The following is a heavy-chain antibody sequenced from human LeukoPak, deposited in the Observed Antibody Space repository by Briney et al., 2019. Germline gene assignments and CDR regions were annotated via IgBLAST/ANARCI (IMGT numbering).Heavy chain of an antibody. Sequence: PGGSLRLSCAASGFTFSSYAMSWVRQAPGKGLEWVSAISGSGGSTYYADSVKGRFTISRDNSKNTLYLQMNSLGAEDTAVYYCAKVSGSGYAYYSNAYYYGSGYFDLWGRGTLVTVSS. J-gene: IGHJ2*01. CDR2: ISGSGGST. V-gene: IGHV3-23*01. D-gene: IGHD3-22*01. CDR1: GFTFSSYA. CDR3: AKVSGSGYAYYSNAYYYGSGYFDL.